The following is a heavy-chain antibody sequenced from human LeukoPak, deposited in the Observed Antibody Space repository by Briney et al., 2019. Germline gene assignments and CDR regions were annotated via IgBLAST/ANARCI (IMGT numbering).Heavy chain of an antibody. CDR2: IYYSGST. Sequence: PSETLSLTCTVSGGSISSYYWSWIRQPPGKGPEWIGYIYYSGSTNYNPSLKSRVTISVDTSKNQFSLKLSSVTAADTAVYYCARDSSAAYWGQGTLVTVSS. CDR3: ARDSSAAY. V-gene: IGHV4-59*01. CDR1: GGSISSYY. J-gene: IGHJ4*02. D-gene: IGHD1-26*01.